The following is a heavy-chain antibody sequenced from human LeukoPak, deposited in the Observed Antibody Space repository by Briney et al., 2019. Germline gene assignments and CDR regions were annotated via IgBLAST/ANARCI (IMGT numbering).Heavy chain of an antibody. CDR2: ISAYNGNT. CDR3: ARDDYGDYERGTFDY. D-gene: IGHD4-17*01. CDR1: GYTFTSYG. V-gene: IGHV1-18*01. J-gene: IGHJ4*02. Sequence: GASVKVSCKASGYTFTSYGISWVRQAPGQGLEWMGWISAYNGNTNYAQKLQGRVTMTTDTSTSTAYMELRSLRSDDTAVYYCARDDYGDYERGTFDYRGQGTLVTVSS.